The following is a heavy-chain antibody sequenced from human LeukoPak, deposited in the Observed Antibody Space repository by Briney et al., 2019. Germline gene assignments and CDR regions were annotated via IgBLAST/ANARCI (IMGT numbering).Heavy chain of an antibody. CDR2: INSDESRT. V-gene: IGHV3-74*01. Sequence: GGSLRLSCAASGFTFSTYWMHWVRQVPGKGLVWVSRINSDESRTNYADSVKGRFTISRDNAKNTLYLHMNSLRAEDTAVYYCTANFNYWGQGTLVTVSS. J-gene: IGHJ4*02. CDR3: TANFNY. CDR1: GFTFSTYW.